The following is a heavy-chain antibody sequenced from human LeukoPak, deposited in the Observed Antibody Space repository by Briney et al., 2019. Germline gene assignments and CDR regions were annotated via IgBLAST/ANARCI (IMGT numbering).Heavy chain of an antibody. CDR1: GGSISSSSYY. D-gene: IGHD3-3*01. J-gene: IGHJ6*03. V-gene: IGHV4-39*07. Sequence: SETLSLTRTVSGGSISSSSYYWGWIRQPPGKGLEWIGSIYYSGSTYYNPSLKSRVTISVDTSKNQFSLKLSSVTAADTAVYYCARGSYYDFWSGYYNYYYMDVWGKGTTVTVSS. CDR3: ARGSYYDFWSGYYNYYYMDV. CDR2: IYYSGST.